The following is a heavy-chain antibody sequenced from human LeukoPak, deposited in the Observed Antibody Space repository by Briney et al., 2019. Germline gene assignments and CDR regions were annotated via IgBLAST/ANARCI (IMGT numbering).Heavy chain of an antibody. CDR1: GGSISNYH. D-gene: IGHD6-19*01. V-gene: IGHV4-4*07. CDR3: SRRDISSGWSFDY. Sequence: SETLSLTCTVSGGSISNYHWSWIRQPAGKGLEWIGQIHTSGSTNYNPPLKSRVTMSIDTPENQLSLTIRSVTAADTAVYYCSRRDISSGWSFDYWGQGTLVTVSS. CDR2: IHTSGST. J-gene: IGHJ4*02.